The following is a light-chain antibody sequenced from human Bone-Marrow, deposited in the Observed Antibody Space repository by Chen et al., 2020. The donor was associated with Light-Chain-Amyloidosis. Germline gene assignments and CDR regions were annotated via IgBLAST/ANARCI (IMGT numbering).Light chain of an antibody. CDR1: QSVSGSY. CDR3: QQYGSSPRT. V-gene: IGKV3-20*01. CDR2: AAS. J-gene: IGKJ1*01. Sequence: EIVLTQPPGTLSLSPGERATLSCRASQSVSGSYLAWYQHKPGQAPRLLIYAASGRATGIPDRFRGSGSGTDLTLTISRLEPEDFAVYYCQQYGSSPRTFGQGTKVEIK.